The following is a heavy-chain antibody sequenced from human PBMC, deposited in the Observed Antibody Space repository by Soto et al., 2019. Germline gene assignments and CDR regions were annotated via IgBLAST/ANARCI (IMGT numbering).Heavy chain of an antibody. V-gene: IGHV3-30*18. D-gene: IGHD6-13*01. CDR3: AKDTSIAAAGGTQYFDH. J-gene: IGHJ4*02. Sequence: QVQLVESGGGVVQPGRSLRVSCAASGFSISAYGMHWVRQAPGKGLEWVALIAYDGIKKDYADSVKGRFTISRDISKNTLDLQMGSLRPEDTAIYYCAKDTSIAAAGGTQYFDHWGQGTLVTVSS. CDR1: GFSISAYG. CDR2: IAYDGIKK.